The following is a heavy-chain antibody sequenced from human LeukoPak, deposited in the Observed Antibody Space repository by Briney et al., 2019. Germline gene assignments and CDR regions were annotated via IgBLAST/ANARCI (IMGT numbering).Heavy chain of an antibody. V-gene: IGHV4-34*01. Sequence: SETLSLTCAVYGGSFSGYYWSWIRQPPGKGLEWIGEINHSGSTNYNPSLKSRVTISVDTSKNQFSLKLSSVTGADTAVYYCARVPITMVRGGCGGPIDYWGQGTLVTVSS. J-gene: IGHJ4*02. CDR3: ARVPITMVRGGCGGPIDY. D-gene: IGHD3-10*01. CDR2: INHSGST. CDR1: GGSFSGYY.